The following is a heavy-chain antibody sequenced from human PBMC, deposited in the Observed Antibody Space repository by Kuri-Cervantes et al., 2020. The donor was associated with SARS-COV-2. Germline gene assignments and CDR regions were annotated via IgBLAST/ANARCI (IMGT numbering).Heavy chain of an antibody. CDR2: INQSGST. Sequence: SQTLSLTCAVSDGSFNIFYWSWIRQSPGKGLEWIGEINQSGSTNYNPSLKSRVTVSVDTSKNQFSLKLSSVTAADTAVYYCARHTAVGATKGDAFDIWGQGTMVTVSS. CDR1: DGSFNIFY. V-gene: IGHV4-34*01. J-gene: IGHJ3*02. D-gene: IGHD1-26*01. CDR3: ARHTAVGATKGDAFDI.